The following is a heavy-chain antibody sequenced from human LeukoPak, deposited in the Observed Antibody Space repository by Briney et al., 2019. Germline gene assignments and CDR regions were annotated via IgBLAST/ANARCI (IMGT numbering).Heavy chain of an antibody. J-gene: IGHJ6*02. Sequence: GTPLRLSCAASGFMFSDYGIHWIRQGPGKGLEWTASIWNDGSHPYYADSVNGRITISRDNSKNIVYLVMNILRDEDTAVYYCARDRSYGSDKNGPHKAWGQGTTVIVSS. CDR3: ARDRSYGSDKNGPHKA. CDR1: GFMFSDYG. V-gene: IGHV3-33*01. D-gene: IGHD3-10*01. CDR2: IWNDGSHP.